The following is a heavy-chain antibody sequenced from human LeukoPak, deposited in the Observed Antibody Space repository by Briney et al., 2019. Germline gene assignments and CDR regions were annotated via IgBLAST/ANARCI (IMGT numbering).Heavy chain of an antibody. CDR1: GGSISSYY. D-gene: IGHD5-12*01. V-gene: IGHV4-4*07. Sequence: SETLSLTCTVSGGSISSYYWSWIRQPAGKGLEWIGSIYYSGSTYYNPSLKSRVTISVDTSKNQFSLKLSSVTAADTAVYYCARLIVATITFDYWGQGTLVTVSS. CDR3: ARLIVATITFDY. CDR2: IYYSGST. J-gene: IGHJ4*02.